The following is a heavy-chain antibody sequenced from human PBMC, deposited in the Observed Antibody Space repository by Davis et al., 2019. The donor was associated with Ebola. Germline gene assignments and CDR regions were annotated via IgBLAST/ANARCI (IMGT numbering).Heavy chain of an antibody. D-gene: IGHD6-6*01. CDR2: IYSGGST. CDR1: GFTVSSNY. Sequence: PGGSLRLSCAASGFTVSSNYMSWVRQAPGKGLEWFSVIYSGGSTDYADSVKGRFTISRDNSKNTLYLQMNSLRAEDTAVYYCARDLFGVDRSSIADSRPNDYWGQGTLVTVSS. V-gene: IGHV3-53*01. J-gene: IGHJ4*02. CDR3: ARDLFGVDRSSIADSRPNDY.